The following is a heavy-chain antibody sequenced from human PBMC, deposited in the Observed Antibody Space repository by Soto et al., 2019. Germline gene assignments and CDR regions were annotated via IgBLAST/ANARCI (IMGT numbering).Heavy chain of an antibody. CDR3: ARDWKGEEGFDP. CDR2: IGADNGDT. D-gene: IGHD1-1*01. J-gene: IGHJ5*02. V-gene: IGHV1-18*01. Sequence: QVQLVQSGAEVKKPGASVKVSCKASGYTFSTYGFSWVRQAPGQGLEWMGWIGADNGDTNYAQNFQGRVTMTTDTSTTTSYIELRSLTSDDTAVYFCARDWKGEEGFDPWGHGTLVTVSS. CDR1: GYTFSTYG.